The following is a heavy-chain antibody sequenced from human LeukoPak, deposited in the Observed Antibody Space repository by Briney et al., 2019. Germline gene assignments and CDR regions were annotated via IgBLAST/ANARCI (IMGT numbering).Heavy chain of an antibody. D-gene: IGHD2-15*01. Sequence: GGSLRLSCAASGFTFSSYGMHWVRQAPGKGLEWVAVISYDGSNKYYADSVKGRFTISRDNSKNTLYLQMNSLRAEDTAVYYCAKDAYCSGGSCYPPLGYYYYGMDVWGQGTTVTVSS. CDR2: ISYDGSNK. CDR1: GFTFSSYG. V-gene: IGHV3-30*18. J-gene: IGHJ6*02. CDR3: AKDAYCSGGSCYPPLGYYYYGMDV.